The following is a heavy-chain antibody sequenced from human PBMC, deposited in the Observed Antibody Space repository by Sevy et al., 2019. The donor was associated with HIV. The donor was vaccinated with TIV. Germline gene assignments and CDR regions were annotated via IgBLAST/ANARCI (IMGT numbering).Heavy chain of an antibody. CDR1: GDTFTNYA. D-gene: IGHD3-3*01. CDR2: IIPMFGTVTT. V-gene: IGHV1-69*13. Sequence: ASVKVSCKASGDTFTNYAFGWVRQAPGQGLEWMGRIIPMFGTVTTDYAQKFQGRVKITADESTSTAYMELSSLRSEDTAVYYCAGATDTYYTLDYWGQGTLVTVSS. J-gene: IGHJ4*02. CDR3: AGATDTYYTLDY.